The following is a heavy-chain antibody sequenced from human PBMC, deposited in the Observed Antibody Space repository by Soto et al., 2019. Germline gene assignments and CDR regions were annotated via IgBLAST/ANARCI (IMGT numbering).Heavy chain of an antibody. J-gene: IGHJ4*02. Sequence: EVQLVESGGGLIQPGGSLRLSCAASGFTVSSNYMSWVRQAPGKGLEWVSVIYSGTSTYYADSVKGRFTISRDNSKNTLYLQMNSLRAEDTXXXXXXXXXXXXXIDYWGQGTLVTVSS. V-gene: IGHV3-53*01. CDR3: XXXXXXXXIDY. CDR2: IYSGTST. CDR1: GFTVSSNY.